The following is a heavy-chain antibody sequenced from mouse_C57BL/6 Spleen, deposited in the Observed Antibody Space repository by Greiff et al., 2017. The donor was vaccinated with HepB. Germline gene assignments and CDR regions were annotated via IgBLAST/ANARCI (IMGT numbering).Heavy chain of an antibody. CDR1: GYAFSSYW. J-gene: IGHJ1*03. Sequence: QVQLKESGAELVKPGASVKISCKASGYAFSSYWMNWVKQRPGKGLEWIGQIYPGDGDTNYNGKFKGKATLTADKSSSTAYMQLSSLTSEDSAAYFCARSYYGSSNWYFDVWGTGTTVTVSS. CDR2: IYPGDGDT. V-gene: IGHV1-80*01. CDR3: ARSYYGSSNWYFDV. D-gene: IGHD1-1*01.